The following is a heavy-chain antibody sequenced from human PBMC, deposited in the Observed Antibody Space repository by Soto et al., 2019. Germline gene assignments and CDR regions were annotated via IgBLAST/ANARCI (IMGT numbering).Heavy chain of an antibody. D-gene: IGHD5-18*01. J-gene: IGHJ6*02. Sequence: SETLSLTCSVYGGSFSGYYWSWIRQPPGKGLEWIGEINHSGSTNYNPSLKSRVTISVDTSKNQFSLKLSSVTAADTAVYYCASARSGYSYGYRNYYYYYGMDAWGQGTTVT. V-gene: IGHV4-34*01. CDR2: INHSGST. CDR1: GGSFSGYY. CDR3: ASARSGYSYGYRNYYYYYGMDA.